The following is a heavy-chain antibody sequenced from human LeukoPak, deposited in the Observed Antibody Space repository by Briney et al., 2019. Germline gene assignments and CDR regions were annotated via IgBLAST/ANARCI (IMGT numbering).Heavy chain of an antibody. CDR1: GFTVSSNY. Sequence: GGSLRLSCAASGFTVSSNYMSWVRQAPGKGLEWVSVIYSGGSTYYADSVKGRFTISRDNSKSTLYLQMNSLRAEDTAVYYCARYSEEAGPFDYWGQGTLVTVSS. CDR2: IYSGGST. V-gene: IGHV3-53*01. J-gene: IGHJ4*02. CDR3: ARYSEEAGPFDY. D-gene: IGHD6-19*01.